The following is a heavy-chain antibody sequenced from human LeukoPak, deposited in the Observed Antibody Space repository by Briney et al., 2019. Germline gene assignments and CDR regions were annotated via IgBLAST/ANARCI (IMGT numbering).Heavy chain of an antibody. D-gene: IGHD3-22*01. Sequence: GGSLRLSCAASGFTFSNAWMSWVRQAPGKGLEWVANIKQDGSEKYYVDSVKGRFTISRDNAKNSLYLQMNSLRAEDTAVYYCARAGTRDSSGYDYFDYWGQGTLVTVSS. J-gene: IGHJ4*02. CDR1: GFTFSNAW. CDR3: ARAGTRDSSGYDYFDY. CDR2: IKQDGSEK. V-gene: IGHV3-7*01.